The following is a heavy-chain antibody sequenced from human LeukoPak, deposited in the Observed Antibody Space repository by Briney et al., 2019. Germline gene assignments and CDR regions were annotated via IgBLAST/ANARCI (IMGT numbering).Heavy chain of an antibody. CDR3: ARDMAARWGDYFDY. CDR2: ISSSSSTI. V-gene: IGHV3-48*01. CDR1: GFTFSSYS. D-gene: IGHD6-6*01. J-gene: IGHJ4*02. Sequence: GGSLRLSCAPSGFTFSSYSMNWVRQAPEKGLEWVSYISSSSSTIYYADSVKGRFTISRDNAKNSLYLQMNSLRAEDTAVYYCARDMAARWGDYFDYWGQGALVTVSS.